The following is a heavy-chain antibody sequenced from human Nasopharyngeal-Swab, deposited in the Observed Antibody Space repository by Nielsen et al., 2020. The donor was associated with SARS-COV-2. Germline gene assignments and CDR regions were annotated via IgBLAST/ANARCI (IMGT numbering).Heavy chain of an antibody. CDR2: ISYDGSNK. V-gene: IGHV3-30*03. Sequence: GGSLRLSCGASGFTFNKFAMAWVRQAPGKGLEWVAVISYDGSNKYYADSVKGRFTISRDNSKNTLYLQMNSLRAEDTAVYYCARGSGSYKEILFDYWGQGTLVTVSS. CDR3: ARGSGSYKEILFDY. D-gene: IGHD1-26*01. J-gene: IGHJ4*02. CDR1: GFTFNKFA.